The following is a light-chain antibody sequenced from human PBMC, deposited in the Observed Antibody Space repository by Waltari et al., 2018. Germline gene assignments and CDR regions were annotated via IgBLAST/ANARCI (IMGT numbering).Light chain of an antibody. CDR1: SSDVAGYNY. J-gene: IGLJ3*02. CDR2: EVT. CDR3: SSYTSSDTWV. V-gene: IGLV2-14*01. Sequence: QSALTQPASVSGSPGQSITISCTGTSSDVAGYNYVSWYQQHPGKAPKFIFYEVTNRPSGVSNRFSGSKSGNTAYLTISGLRAEDEADYHCSSYTSSDTWVFGGGTKVTVL.